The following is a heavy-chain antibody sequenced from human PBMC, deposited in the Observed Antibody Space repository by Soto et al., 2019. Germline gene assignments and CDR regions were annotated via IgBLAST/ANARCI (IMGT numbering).Heavy chain of an antibody. V-gene: IGHV3-23*01. J-gene: IGHJ4*02. CDR2: ISGSGGFT. CDR3: AKGGAAERQN. Sequence: EVQLLESGGGLVQPGGSLRLSCAASGFTFSSYAMSWVRQAPGKGLEWVSAISGSGGFTYYADSVKGRFTISRGNSQNTLYLQMNSLRAEDTAVYYCAKGGAAERQNWGQGTLVTVSS. CDR1: GFTFSSYA. D-gene: IGHD6-13*01.